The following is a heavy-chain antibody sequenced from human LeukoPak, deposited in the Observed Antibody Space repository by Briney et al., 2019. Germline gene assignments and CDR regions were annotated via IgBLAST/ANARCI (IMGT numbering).Heavy chain of an antibody. D-gene: IGHD1-26*01. CDR3: AKKYSTGLDP. J-gene: IGHJ5*02. CDR1: GFTFGSYA. Sequence: GGSLRLSCAASGFTFGSYAMSWVRQAPGKGLEWVSDINGSGGSTYYTDSMKGRFTISRDNSRNTLYLQMNSLRAEDTAIYYCAKKYSTGLDPWGQGTLVTVSS. V-gene: IGHV3-23*01. CDR2: INGSGGST.